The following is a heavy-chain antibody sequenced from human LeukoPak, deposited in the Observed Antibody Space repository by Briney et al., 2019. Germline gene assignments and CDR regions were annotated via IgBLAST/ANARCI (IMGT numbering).Heavy chain of an antibody. J-gene: IGHJ6*03. D-gene: IGHD5-18*01. CDR1: GYTFTGYY. V-gene: IGHV1-2*02. CDR2: INPNSGGT. Sequence: ASVKVSCKASGYTFTGYYMHWVRQAPGQGLEWMGWINPNSGGTNYAQKFQGRVTMTRDTSISTAYMELSRLRSDDTAVYYCARDRSLIRQPGYYYYYYYYMDVWGKGTTVTISS. CDR3: ARDRSLIRQPGYYYYYYYYMDV.